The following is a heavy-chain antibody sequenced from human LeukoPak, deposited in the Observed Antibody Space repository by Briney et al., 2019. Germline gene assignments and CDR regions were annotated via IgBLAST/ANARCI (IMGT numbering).Heavy chain of an antibody. Sequence: ASVKVSCKASGGTFSSYAISWVRQAPGQGLEWMGWISAYNGNTNYAQKLQGRVTMTTDTSTSTAYMELRSLRSDDTAVYYCARAYSSSWYGEGYIFDYWGQGTLVTVSS. CDR1: GGTFSSYA. D-gene: IGHD6-13*01. J-gene: IGHJ4*02. CDR3: ARAYSSSWYGEGYIFDY. V-gene: IGHV1-18*01. CDR2: ISAYNGNT.